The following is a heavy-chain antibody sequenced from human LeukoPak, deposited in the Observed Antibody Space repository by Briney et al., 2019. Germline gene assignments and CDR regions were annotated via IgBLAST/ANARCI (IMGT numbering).Heavy chain of an antibody. Sequence: SETLSLTCTVSGGSISSYYWSWIRQPPGKGLEWIGYIYYSGSTNYNPSLKSRVTISVDTSKNQFSLKLNSVAAADTAVYYCARNGQRLDYYYGMDVWGQGTTVTVSS. CDR2: IYYSGST. CDR3: ARNGQRLDYYYGMDV. CDR1: GGSISSYY. D-gene: IGHD6-19*01. J-gene: IGHJ6*02. V-gene: IGHV4-59*01.